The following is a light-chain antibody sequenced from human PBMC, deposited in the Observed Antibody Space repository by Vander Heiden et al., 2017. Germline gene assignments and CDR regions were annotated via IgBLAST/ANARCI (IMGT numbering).Light chain of an antibody. J-gene: IGKJ2*01. Sequence: EIVMPQSPASLSVYRGGRATLSCRASQGVDNKLGWYLQKPGQAPRLLFYGAASRATGVPARFSASGSGTEFALTISSLQPEDLGTYYCQQYDNWPYTFAQGTKLEI. CDR1: QGVDNK. CDR2: GAA. CDR3: QQYDNWPYT. V-gene: IGKV3-15*01.